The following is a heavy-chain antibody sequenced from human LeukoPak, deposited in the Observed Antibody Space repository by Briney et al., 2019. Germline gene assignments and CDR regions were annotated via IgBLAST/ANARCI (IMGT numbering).Heavy chain of an antibody. V-gene: IGHV1-2*02. CDR1: GYTFTVYF. CDR3: ARDLDGSSGCDY. D-gene: IGHD6-13*01. Sequence: GASVKVSCKASGYTFTVYFMHWVRQAPGQGLEWMGWINPNSGGTNYAQKFQGRVTMTSDTSISTAYIELTRLRSDDTAVYYCARDLDGSSGCDYWGQGTLVTVSS. CDR2: INPNSGGT. J-gene: IGHJ4*02.